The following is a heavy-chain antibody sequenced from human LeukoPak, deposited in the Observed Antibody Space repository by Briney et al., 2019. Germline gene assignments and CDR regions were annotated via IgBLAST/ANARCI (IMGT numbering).Heavy chain of an antibody. CDR2: ISGSGGST. J-gene: IGHJ3*02. CDR3: AKSNDFWSGPDAFDI. Sequence: GGSLRLSCAASGFTFSSYAMSWVRQAPGKGLEWVSAISGSGGSTYYADSVKGRFTISRDNYKNTLYLQMNSLRAEDTAVYYCAKSNDFWSGPDAFDIWGQGTMVTVSS. V-gene: IGHV3-23*01. CDR1: GFTFSSYA. D-gene: IGHD3-3*01.